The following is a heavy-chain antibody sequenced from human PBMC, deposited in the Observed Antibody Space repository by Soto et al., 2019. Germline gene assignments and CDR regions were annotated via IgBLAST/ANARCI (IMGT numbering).Heavy chain of an antibody. CDR2: IKEDGSEE. D-gene: IGHD3-16*01. V-gene: IGHV3-7*05. CDR1: VFTFSAYW. J-gene: IGHJ6*02. Sequence: EVQLVESGGGLVQPGGSLRLSCAGSVFTFSAYWMNWVRQAPGKGLEWVANIKEDGSEEYYVDSVKGRFTISRDNAKNSLYLDMNSLRGEDTAVYYCARDWGAPGRGSAFVSYYHFRMDVWGQGTTVTVPS. CDR3: ARDWGAPGRGSAFVSYYHFRMDV.